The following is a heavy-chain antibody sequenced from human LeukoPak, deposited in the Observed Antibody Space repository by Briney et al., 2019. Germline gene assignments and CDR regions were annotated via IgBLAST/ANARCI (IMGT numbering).Heavy chain of an antibody. CDR1: DGSFNGYY. V-gene: IGHV4-34*01. CDR2: INHSGIT. J-gene: IGHJ4*02. CDR3: ARGHRILDY. D-gene: IGHD2-15*01. Sequence: SETLSLTCGVSDGSFNGYYWSWIRQAPGQGLEWIAEINHSGITTYNPSLSGRVIISIDTSKNQFSLKLSSVTAADTAVYYCARGHRILDYWGQGTLVTVSS.